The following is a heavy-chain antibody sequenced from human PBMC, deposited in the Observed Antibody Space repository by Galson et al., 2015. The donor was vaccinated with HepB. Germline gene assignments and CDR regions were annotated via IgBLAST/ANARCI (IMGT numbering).Heavy chain of an antibody. CDR2: IYPGASDT. CDR3: ARSMERGYSYGHEY. Sequence: QSGAEVTKPGESLTISCTGSGFTFPTYWIGWVRQMPGKGLEWMGVIYPGASDTRYSPSFQGQVTISADKSTSTAYLQWNSLKASDTAMYYCARSMERGYSYGHEYWGQGTLVTVSS. CDR1: GFTFPTYW. V-gene: IGHV5-51*03. J-gene: IGHJ4*02. D-gene: IGHD5-18*01.